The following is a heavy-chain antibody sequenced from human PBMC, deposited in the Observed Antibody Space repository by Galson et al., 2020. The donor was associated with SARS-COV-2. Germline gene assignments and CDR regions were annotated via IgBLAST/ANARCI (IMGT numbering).Heavy chain of an antibody. CDR1: GYTLTELS. J-gene: IGHJ5*02. Sequence: ASVKVSCKVSGYTLTELSMHWVRQAPGKGLEWLGGFDPEDGETIYAQKFQGRVTMTEDPSTDTAYMELSSLRSEDTAVYYCATSPVEGAVGRWFDPWGQGTLVTVSS. V-gene: IGHV1-24*01. CDR2: FDPEDGET. D-gene: IGHD2-15*01. CDR3: ATSPVEGAVGRWFDP.